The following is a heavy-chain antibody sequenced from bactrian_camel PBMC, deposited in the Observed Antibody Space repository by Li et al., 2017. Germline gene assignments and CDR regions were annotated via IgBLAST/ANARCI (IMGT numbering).Heavy chain of an antibody. Sequence: HVQLVESGGGSVQPGGSLRLSCTLTGTTYNTYCMKWWRQAPGKEREGVASLDSDGVTKYADSVKGRFTISRDNAKNTLYLQLNSLKTEDTALYYCAIPTPNFGIYNNWGQGTQVTVS. CDR3: AIPTPNFGIYNN. V-gene: IGHV3S1*01. CDR2: LDSDGVT. J-gene: IGHJ4*01. D-gene: IGHD2*01. CDR1: GTTYNTYC.